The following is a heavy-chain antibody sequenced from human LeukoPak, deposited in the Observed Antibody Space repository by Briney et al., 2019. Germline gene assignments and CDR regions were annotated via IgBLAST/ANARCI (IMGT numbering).Heavy chain of an antibody. D-gene: IGHD3-3*01. CDR3: ASRLRFLEWLFLEPDAFDI. CDR1: GGTFSSYA. CDR2: IIPIFGTA. V-gene: IGHV1-69*01. Sequence: GSSVKVSCKASGGTFSSYAISWVRQAPGQGLEWMGGIIPIFGTANYAQKFQGRVTITADESTSTAYMELSSLRSEDTAVYYCASRLRFLEWLFLEPDAFDIWGQGTMATVSS. J-gene: IGHJ3*02.